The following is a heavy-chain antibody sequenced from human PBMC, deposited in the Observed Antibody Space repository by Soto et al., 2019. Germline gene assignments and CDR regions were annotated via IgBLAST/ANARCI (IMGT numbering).Heavy chain of an antibody. J-gene: IGHJ3*02. CDR1: GGSISSYY. CDR2: IYYSGST. Sequence: SETLSLTCTVSGGSISSYYWSWIRQPPGKGLEWIGYIYYSGSTNYNPSLKSRVTISVDTSKNQFSLKLSSVTAADTAVYYCATGMGLRYCPLDAFDIWGQGTMVTVSS. D-gene: IGHD3-9*01. CDR3: ATGMGLRYCPLDAFDI. V-gene: IGHV4-59*01.